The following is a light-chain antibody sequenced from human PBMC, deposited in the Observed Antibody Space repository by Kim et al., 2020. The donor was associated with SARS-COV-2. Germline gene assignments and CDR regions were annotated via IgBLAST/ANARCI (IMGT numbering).Light chain of an antibody. CDR2: GVS. CDR3: QQYGSSRGT. Sequence: FSPVESATLSCRASQSVARNYFAWYQQKPGQPPRLLIYGVSTRATDIPDRFSGSGSGTDFTLIINRLEPEDVAVYYCQQYGSSRGTFGQGTKLEI. CDR1: QSVARNY. V-gene: IGKV3-20*01. J-gene: IGKJ2*01.